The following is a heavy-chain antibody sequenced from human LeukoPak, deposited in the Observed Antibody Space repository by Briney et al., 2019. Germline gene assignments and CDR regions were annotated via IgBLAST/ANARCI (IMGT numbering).Heavy chain of an antibody. CDR1: GGSIGSYY. V-gene: IGHV4-59*12. J-gene: IGHJ5*02. CDR3: ARGSRWFDP. Sequence: PSETLSFTCTVSGGSIGSYYWSWIRQPPGKGLEWIGYIYYSGSTNYNPSLKSRVTISVDTSKNQFSLKLTSVTAADTAVYYCARGSRWFDPWGQGTLVTVSS. CDR2: IYYSGST.